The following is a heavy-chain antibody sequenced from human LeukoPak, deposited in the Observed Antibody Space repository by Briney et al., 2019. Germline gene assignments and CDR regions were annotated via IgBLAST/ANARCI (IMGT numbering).Heavy chain of an antibody. Sequence: PSETLSLTCAVYGGSFSGYYWSWIRQPPGKGLEWIGEINHSGSTNYNPSLKSRVTISVDTSKNQFSLKLSSVTAADTAVYYCARGRSPQGYCSSTSCHYFDYWSQGTLVTVSS. J-gene: IGHJ4*02. V-gene: IGHV4-34*01. D-gene: IGHD2-2*01. CDR3: ARGRSPQGYCSSTSCHYFDY. CDR2: INHSGST. CDR1: GGSFSGYY.